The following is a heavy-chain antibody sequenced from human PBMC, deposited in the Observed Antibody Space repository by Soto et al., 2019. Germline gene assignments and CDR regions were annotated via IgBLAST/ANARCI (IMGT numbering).Heavy chain of an antibody. CDR1: GFTFSSYA. J-gene: IGHJ4*02. CDR2: ISYDGSNK. V-gene: IGHV3-30-3*01. CDR3: AKAFSDWLFSGIDY. Sequence: PGGSLRLSCAASGFTFSSYAMHWVRQAPGKGLEWVAVISYDGSNKYYADSVKGRFTISRDNSKDTLYLQMNSLRAEDTAVYYCAKAFSDWLFSGIDYWGQGTLVTVSS. D-gene: IGHD3-9*01.